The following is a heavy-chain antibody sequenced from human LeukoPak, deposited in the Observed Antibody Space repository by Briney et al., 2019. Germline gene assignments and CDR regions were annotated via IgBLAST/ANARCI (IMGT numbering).Heavy chain of an antibody. D-gene: IGHD6-13*01. CDR1: GDSVSSNSAA. J-gene: IGHJ4*02. CDR3: ARDPGSSSWFYFDY. Sequence: SQTLSLTCGISGDSVSSNSAAWNWIRQSPSRGLEWLGRTYYRAKWYNDYAVSVKSRITINPDTSKNQFFLQLNSVTPEDTAVYYCARDPGSSSWFYFDYWGQGTLVTVSS. CDR2: TYYRAKWYN. V-gene: IGHV6-1*01.